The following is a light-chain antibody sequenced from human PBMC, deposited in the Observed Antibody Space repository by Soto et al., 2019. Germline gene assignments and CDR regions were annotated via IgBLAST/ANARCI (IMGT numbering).Light chain of an antibody. Sequence: DIQMTQSPSSLSASVGDRVTITCRASQSISSNLNWYQQKPGKAPKLLIYAASSLQSGVPSRFSGSGSGTDFTLTIGSLQPEDFATYYCQQSNSFPATFGQGTKLEIK. CDR1: QSISSN. V-gene: IGKV1-39*01. CDR2: AAS. CDR3: QQSNSFPAT. J-gene: IGKJ2*01.